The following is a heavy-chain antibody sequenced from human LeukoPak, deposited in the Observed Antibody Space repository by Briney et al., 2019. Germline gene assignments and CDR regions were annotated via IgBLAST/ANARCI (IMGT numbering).Heavy chain of an antibody. CDR3: ARPATDGYPA. V-gene: IGHV1-69*06. J-gene: IGHJ5*02. CDR2: IIPIFGTA. Sequence: SVKVSCKASGGTFSSYAISWVRQAPGQGLEWMGRIIPIFGTANYAQKFQGRVTITADKSTSTAYMELSSLRSEHTAVYYCARPATDGYPAWGQGTLVTASS. CDR1: GGTFSSYA. D-gene: IGHD5-24*01.